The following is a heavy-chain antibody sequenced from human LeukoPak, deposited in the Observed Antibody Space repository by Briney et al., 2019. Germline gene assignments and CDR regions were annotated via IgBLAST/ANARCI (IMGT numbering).Heavy chain of an antibody. CDR1: GFSFTTFA. Sequence: GESLTLSCAASGFSFTTFAMNWVRQAPGKGPEWVSSLGGDGRGGIHYADSVKGRFTMSRDTSRNTLSLQMNSLRVEDTALYYCEKARGATVNDPSDFWGQGTLVTVSS. CDR3: EKARGATVNDPSDF. D-gene: IGHD1-26*01. J-gene: IGHJ4*02. CDR2: LGGDGRGGI. V-gene: IGHV3-23*01.